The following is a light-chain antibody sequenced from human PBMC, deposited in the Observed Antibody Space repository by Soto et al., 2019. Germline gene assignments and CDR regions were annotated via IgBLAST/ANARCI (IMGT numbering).Light chain of an antibody. Sequence: QAVVTQEPSLTVSPGGTITLTCDSSTGAVTSGHYPYWFQQKPGQAPRTLIADSNNRFSWTPARFSGSLLGGKATLTLSGAQPEDEAEYFCLLSYSGSYWVFGAGTQLTVL. CDR2: DSN. CDR1: TGAVTSGHY. J-gene: IGLJ3*02. V-gene: IGLV7-46*01. CDR3: LLSYSGSYWV.